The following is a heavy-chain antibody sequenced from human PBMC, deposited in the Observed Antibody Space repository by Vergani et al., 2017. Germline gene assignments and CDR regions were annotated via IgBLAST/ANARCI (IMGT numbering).Heavy chain of an antibody. Sequence: QVQLQESGPGLVKPSETLSLTCTVSGGSISSYYWSWIRQPPGKGLEWIGYIYYSGSTNYNPSLKSRVTISVDTSKNQFSLKLSSVTAADTAVYYCAREARITMVRESYYYYYYMDVWGKGTTFTVSS. V-gene: IGHV4-59*01. J-gene: IGHJ6*03. CDR3: AREARITMVRESYYYYYYMDV. CDR2: IYYSGST. CDR1: GGSISSYY. D-gene: IGHD3-10*01.